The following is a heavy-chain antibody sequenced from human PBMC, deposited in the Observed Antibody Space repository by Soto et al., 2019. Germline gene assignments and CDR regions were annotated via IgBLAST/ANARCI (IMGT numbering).Heavy chain of an antibody. Sequence: GGSLRLSCAASGFTFSSYAMSWVRQAPGKGLEWVSAISGSGGSTYYADSVKGRFTISRDNSKNTLYLQMNSLSAEDTAVYYCAKDLRGYSYGYFPEPYDYWGQGTLVTVSS. D-gene: IGHD5-18*01. CDR2: ISGSGGST. V-gene: IGHV3-23*01. CDR3: AKDLRGYSYGYFPEPYDY. CDR1: GFTFSSYA. J-gene: IGHJ4*02.